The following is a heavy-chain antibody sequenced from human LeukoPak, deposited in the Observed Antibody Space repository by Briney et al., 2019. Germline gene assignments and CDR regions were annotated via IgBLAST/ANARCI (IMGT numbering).Heavy chain of an antibody. D-gene: IGHD2-2*01. J-gene: IGHJ4*02. V-gene: IGHV4-59*12. CDR3: ARKPRLYCSSTSCYVFDY. CDR2: IYYSGST. Sequence: SETLSLTCTVSGGSISSYYWSWIRQPPGKGLEWIGYIYYSGSTNYNPSLKSRVTISVDTSKNQFSLKLSSVTAADTAVYYCARKPRLYCSSTSCYVFDYWGQGTLVTVSS. CDR1: GGSISSYY.